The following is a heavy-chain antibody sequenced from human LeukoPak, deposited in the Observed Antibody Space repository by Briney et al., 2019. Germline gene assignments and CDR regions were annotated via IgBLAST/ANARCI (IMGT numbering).Heavy chain of an antibody. CDR3: ARSSGYPFFDS. CDR2: TSYDGSTK. Sequence: PGRPLPLSWLISGVAFSNYKMHWVRQAPGKGLEWVALTSYDGSTKYYADSVNGRFTISKDNSRNTVYLHMNSLRADDTAVYYCARSSGYPFFDSWGQGTLVTVSS. V-gene: IGHV3-30*04. D-gene: IGHD3-22*01. J-gene: IGHJ5*01. CDR1: GVAFSNYK.